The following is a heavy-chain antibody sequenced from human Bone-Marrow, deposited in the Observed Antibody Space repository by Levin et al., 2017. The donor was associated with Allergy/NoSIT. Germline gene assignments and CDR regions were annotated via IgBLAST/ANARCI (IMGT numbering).Heavy chain of an antibody. V-gene: IGHV1-2*06. Sequence: GASVKVSCKASGYTFTGYYMHWVRQAPGEGLEWMGRINPNSGATDSTQKFQGRVTMTRDTATSTAYLELNRLISDDTAIYYCARSMAQFDLWGQGTLVTVSS. CDR1: GYTFTGYY. CDR2: INPNSGAT. J-gene: IGHJ4*02. CDR3: ARSMAQFDL. D-gene: IGHD2-8*01.